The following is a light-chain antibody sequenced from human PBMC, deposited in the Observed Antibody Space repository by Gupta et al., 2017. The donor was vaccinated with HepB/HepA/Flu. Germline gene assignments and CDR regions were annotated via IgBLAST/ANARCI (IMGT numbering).Light chain of an antibody. J-gene: IGLJ2*01. CDR1: SGSVSATYY. Sequence: QSVVTQEPSFSVSPGETVTLTCGLTSGSVSATYYPSWYQQTPGQAPRMLIYDTNSRSSGVPDRFSGSILGNKAALTITGAQAEDESDYYCVLYIGTGVVVIGGGTKLTVL. V-gene: IGLV8-61*01. CDR2: DTN. CDR3: VLYIGTGVVV.